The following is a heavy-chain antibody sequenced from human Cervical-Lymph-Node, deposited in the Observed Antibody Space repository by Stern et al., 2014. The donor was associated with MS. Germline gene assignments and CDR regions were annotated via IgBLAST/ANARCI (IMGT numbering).Heavy chain of an antibody. D-gene: IGHD3-22*01. CDR1: GGSISSSSYY. Sequence: VQLLESGPGLVKPSETLSLTCSVSGGSISSSSYYWGWIRQPPGKGLEYIGSIYYTGNTYYTPSLKSRVTLSGDTSKNQFSLKLTSVTAADTAVYYCARHQGGASSGYYSPFDYWGQGTLVTVSS. CDR2: IYYTGNT. J-gene: IGHJ4*02. CDR3: ARHQGGASSGYYSPFDY. V-gene: IGHV4-39*01.